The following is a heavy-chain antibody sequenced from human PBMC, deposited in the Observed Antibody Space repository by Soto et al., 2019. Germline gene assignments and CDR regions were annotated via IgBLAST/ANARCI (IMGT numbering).Heavy chain of an antibody. CDR2: IYDSGST. J-gene: IGHJ4*02. Sequence: SETLSLTCTVSGGSISSSRYYWGWIRQPPGKGLEWIGSIYDSGSTYYNPSLKSRVTISVDTSKNQFSLKLSSVTAADTAVYYCARQVSPSLCTSTTCLKGHFDYWGQGTPVTVSS. CDR1: GGSISSSRYY. V-gene: IGHV4-39*01. D-gene: IGHD2-2*01. CDR3: ARQVSPSLCTSTTCLKGHFDY.